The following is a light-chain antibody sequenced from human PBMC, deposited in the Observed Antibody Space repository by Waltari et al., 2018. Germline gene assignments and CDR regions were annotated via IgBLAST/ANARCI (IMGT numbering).Light chain of an antibody. V-gene: IGKV3-20*01. J-gene: IGKJ1*01. CDR1: QSVRSRY. Sequence: EIVLTQSPGTLSLSPGARGTLSCRASQSVRSRYLAWYQQKPGQAPRLLIYGASSRATGIPDRFSGSGSGTDFTLTINRLEPEDFADYYWQQYGSSPQMFGQGTKVEIK. CDR3: QQYGSSPQM. CDR2: GAS.